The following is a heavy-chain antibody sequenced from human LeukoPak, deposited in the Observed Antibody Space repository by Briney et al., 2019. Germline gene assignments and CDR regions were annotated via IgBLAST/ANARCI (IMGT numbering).Heavy chain of an antibody. CDR2: IYYSGST. Sequence: SETLSLTCTVSGGSISSHYWSWIRQPPGKGLEWIGYIYYSGSTNYNPSLKSRVTISVDTSKNQFSLKLSSVTAADTAVYYWARSPPISYYMDVWGKGTTVTVSS. J-gene: IGHJ6*03. CDR3: ARSPPISYYMDV. D-gene: IGHD2-21*01. CDR1: GGSISSHY. V-gene: IGHV4-59*11.